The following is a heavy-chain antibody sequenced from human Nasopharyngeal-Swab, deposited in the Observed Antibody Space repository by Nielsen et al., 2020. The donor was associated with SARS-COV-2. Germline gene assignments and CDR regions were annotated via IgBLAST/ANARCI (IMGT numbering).Heavy chain of an antibody. CDR1: GGSSSGFY. V-gene: IGHV4-34*01. J-gene: IGHJ4*02. CDR3: AREEIVATYYFDF. D-gene: IGHD5-12*01. Sequence: SETLSLTFAVYGGSSSGFYWSWIRQSPEKGLEWIGEINQSGSTNYNPALKSPVTMSVDTSKNQFSLKVNSVTAADTAVYYCAREEIVATYYFDFWGRGTPVTVSS. CDR2: INQSGST.